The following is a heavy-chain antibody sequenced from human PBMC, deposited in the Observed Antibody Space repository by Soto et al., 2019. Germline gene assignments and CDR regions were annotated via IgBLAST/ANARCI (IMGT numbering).Heavy chain of an antibody. CDR1: GFTFSSYA. J-gene: IGHJ4*02. Sequence: GGSLRLSCAASGFTFSSYAMSWVRQAPGKGLEWVSAISGSGGSTYYADSVKGRFTISRDNSKNTLYLQMNSLRAEDTAVYYCAKGTTRFSSGWLDYWGQGTLVTVSS. D-gene: IGHD6-19*01. CDR2: ISGSGGST. CDR3: AKGTTRFSSGWLDY. V-gene: IGHV3-23*01.